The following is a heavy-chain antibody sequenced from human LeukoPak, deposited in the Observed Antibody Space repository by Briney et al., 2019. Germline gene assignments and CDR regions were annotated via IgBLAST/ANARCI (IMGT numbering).Heavy chain of an antibody. J-gene: IGHJ6*04. CDR1: GFTFSSYW. CDR2: IKQDGSEK. CDR3: ARDGTMVRGVYYGMDV. D-gene: IGHD3-10*01. V-gene: IGHV3-7*03. Sequence: GGSLRLSCAASGFTFSSYWMSWVRQAPGKGLEWVANIKQDGSEKYYVDSVKGRFTISRDSAKNSLYLQMNSLRAEDTAVYYCARDGTMVRGVYYGMDVWGKGTTVTVSS.